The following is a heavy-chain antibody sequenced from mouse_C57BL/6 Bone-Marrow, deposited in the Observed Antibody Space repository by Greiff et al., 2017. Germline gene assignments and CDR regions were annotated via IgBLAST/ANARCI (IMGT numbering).Heavy chain of an antibody. D-gene: IGHD1-1*01. CDR3: ARDYYGHYYAMDY. V-gene: IGHV5-17*01. Sequence: EVNLVESGGGLVKPGGSLKLSCAASGFTFSDYGMHWVRQAPEKGLEWVAYISSGSSTIYYADTVKGRFTISRDNAKNTLFLQMTSLRSEDTAMYYCARDYYGHYYAMDYWGQGTSVTVSS. CDR2: ISSGSSTI. J-gene: IGHJ4*01. CDR1: GFTFSDYG.